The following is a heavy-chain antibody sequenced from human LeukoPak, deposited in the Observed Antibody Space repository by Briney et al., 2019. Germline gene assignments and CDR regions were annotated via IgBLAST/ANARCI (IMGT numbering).Heavy chain of an antibody. CDR1: GGSFSGYY. CDR2: INHSGST. D-gene: IGHD5-18*01. CDR3: ARGRGYSYGSAPGDHYYYGMDV. Sequence: SETLSLTCAVYGGSFSGYYWSWIRQPPGKGLEWIGEINHSGSTNYNPSLKSRVTISVDTSKNQFSLKLSSVTAADTAVYYCARGRGYSYGSAPGDHYYYGMDVWGQGTTVTVSS. V-gene: IGHV4-34*01. J-gene: IGHJ6*02.